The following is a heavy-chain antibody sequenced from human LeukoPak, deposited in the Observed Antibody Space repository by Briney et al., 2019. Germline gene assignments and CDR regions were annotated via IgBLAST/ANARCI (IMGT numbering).Heavy chain of an antibody. CDR3: ARLGWIQLWPNFDY. J-gene: IGHJ4*02. CDR1: GYSISSGYY. V-gene: IGHV4-38-2*02. CDR2: IYHSGST. Sequence: PSETLSLTCTVSGYSISSGYYWGWIRQPPGKGLEWIGSIYHSGSTYYNPSLKSRVTISVDTSKNQFSLKLSSVTAADTAVYYCARLGWIQLWPNFDYWGQGTLVTVSS. D-gene: IGHD5-18*01.